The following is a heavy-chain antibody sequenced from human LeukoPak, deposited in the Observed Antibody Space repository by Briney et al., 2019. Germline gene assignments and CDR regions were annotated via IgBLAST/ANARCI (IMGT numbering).Heavy chain of an antibody. D-gene: IGHD3-22*01. CDR3: ATQGYDSSGTGGPGAFDI. Sequence: ASVKVSCKVSGYTFIDYYMHWVQQAPGKGLEWMGLVDPEDGETIYAEKFQGRVTITADTSTDTAYMELSSLRSEDTAVYYCATQGYDSSGTGGPGAFDIWGQGTMVTVSS. J-gene: IGHJ3*02. CDR1: GYTFIDYY. V-gene: IGHV1-69-2*01. CDR2: VDPEDGET.